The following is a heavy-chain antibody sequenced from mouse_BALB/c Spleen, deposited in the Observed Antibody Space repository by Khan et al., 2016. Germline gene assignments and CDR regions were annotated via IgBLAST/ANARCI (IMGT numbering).Heavy chain of an antibody. CDR3: APIYDGYYRY. J-gene: IGHJ2*01. CDR1: GFNIKDTF. D-gene: IGHD2-3*01. CDR2: IDPANGDT. Sequence: VQLQQSGAELVKPGASVKLSCTASGFNIKDTFLHWVKQRPEQGLEWLGRIDPANGDTKYDPNFPGKATITADTSSNTASLHLTTLTSEDTAVYYWAPIYDGYYRYWGQGTTLTVSS. V-gene: IGHV14-3*02.